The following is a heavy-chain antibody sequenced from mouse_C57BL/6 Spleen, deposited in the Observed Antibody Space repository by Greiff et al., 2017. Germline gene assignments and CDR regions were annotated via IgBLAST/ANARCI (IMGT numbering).Heavy chain of an antibody. CDR1: GYTFTDYY. Sequence: EVQLQQSGPELVKPGASVKISCKASGYTFTDYYMNWVKQSHGKSLEWIGDINHNNGGTSYNQKFKGKATLTVDKSSSTAYMELRSLTSEDSAVYYCAREGLRRYFDYWGQGTTLTVSS. D-gene: IGHD2-4*01. CDR3: AREGLRRYFDY. J-gene: IGHJ2*01. V-gene: IGHV1-26*01. CDR2: INHNNGGT.